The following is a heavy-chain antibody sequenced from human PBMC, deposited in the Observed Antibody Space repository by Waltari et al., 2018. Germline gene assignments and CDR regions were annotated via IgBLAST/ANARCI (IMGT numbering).Heavy chain of an antibody. Sequence: QVQLQESGPGLVKPSETLSLTCTVSGGSISSYYWSWIRQPPGKGLEWIGYIYTSGSTNYNPSLKSRVTISVDTSKNQFSLKLSSVTAADTAVCYCARDSGSGRYYFDYWGQGTLVTVSS. CDR3: ARDSGSGRYYFDY. V-gene: IGHV4-4*09. CDR2: IYTSGST. J-gene: IGHJ4*02. D-gene: IGHD6-19*01. CDR1: GGSISSYY.